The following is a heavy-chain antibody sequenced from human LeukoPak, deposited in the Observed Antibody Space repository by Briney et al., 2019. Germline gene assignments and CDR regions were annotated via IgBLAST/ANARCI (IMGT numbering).Heavy chain of an antibody. D-gene: IGHD6-19*01. CDR3: ARVWLVAGGYYFNY. CDR1: GYTFTSYG. V-gene: IGHV1-18*01. CDR2: ISAYNGNT. Sequence: ASVKVSFTASGYTFTSYGISWVRQAPGQGLEWMGWISAYNGNTNYAQKFQGRVTMTTDTSTSTAYMELRSLRSDDTAVYYCARVWLVAGGYYFNYWGQGTLVTVSS. J-gene: IGHJ4*02.